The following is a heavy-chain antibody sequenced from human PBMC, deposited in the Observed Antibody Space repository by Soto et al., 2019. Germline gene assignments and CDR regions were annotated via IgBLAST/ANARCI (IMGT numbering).Heavy chain of an antibody. D-gene: IGHD3-3*01. CDR3: ATSSRFLDWSYTN. CDR1: GFTFSSYV. J-gene: IGHJ4*02. V-gene: IGHV3-23*01. CDR2: ITGGGDST. Sequence: GGSLRLSCAASGFTFSSYVMAWVRQAPGKGLEWVSAITGGGDSTYYADSVKGRFTISRDNSKNALYLQMNSLRAEDTAVYYCATSSRFLDWSYTNWGQGTLVTVSS.